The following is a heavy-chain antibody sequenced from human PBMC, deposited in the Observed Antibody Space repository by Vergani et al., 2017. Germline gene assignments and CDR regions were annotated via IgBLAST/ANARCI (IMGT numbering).Heavy chain of an antibody. CDR1: GFTSAGYA. CDR3: AKDLGTSSGGGWFDP. J-gene: IGHJ5*02. D-gene: IGHD6-6*01. V-gene: IGHV3-9*02. Sequence: EVQLEESGGGLVLPGRSLRLSCVASGFTSAGYAMHWVRQAPGKGLEWVSGIGWNSNSIGYADSVKGRFTISRANAKNSLYLQMNSLRAEDTALYYCAKDLGTSSGGGWFDPWGQGTLVTVSS. CDR2: IGWNSNSI.